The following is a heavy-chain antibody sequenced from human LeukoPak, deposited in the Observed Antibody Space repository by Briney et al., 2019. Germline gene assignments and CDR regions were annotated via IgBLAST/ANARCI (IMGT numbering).Heavy chain of an antibody. CDR1: GFTFSSYW. Sequence: GGSLRLSCAASGFTFSSYWMSWVRQAPGKGLEWVANIKQDGSEKYYVDSVKGRFTISRDNAKNSLYLQMNSLRAEDTAVYYCARVPYYDFWSGYAYYFDYWGQGTLVTVSS. CDR3: ARVPYYDFWSGYAYYFDY. CDR2: IKQDGSEK. J-gene: IGHJ4*02. V-gene: IGHV3-7*04. D-gene: IGHD3-3*01.